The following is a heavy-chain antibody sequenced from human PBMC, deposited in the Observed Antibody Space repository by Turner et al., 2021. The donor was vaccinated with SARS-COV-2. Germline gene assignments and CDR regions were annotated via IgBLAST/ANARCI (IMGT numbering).Heavy chain of an antibody. Sequence: QLHLHESGPGLVGHSETLSLISTVSGGPMDNRNYYSGWVRQPPGEGLEWDGGVGYSGATFCKPYPKSRIDISADLSKNAYSLPLNSVTAVSTAVYYCSTPGGIGPTFYFSSWGQGALVIVSS. CDR3: STPGGIGPTFYFSS. V-gene: IGHV4-39*01. J-gene: IGHJ5*02. CDR1: GGPMDNRNYY. CDR2: VGYSGAT. D-gene: IGHD3-16*01.